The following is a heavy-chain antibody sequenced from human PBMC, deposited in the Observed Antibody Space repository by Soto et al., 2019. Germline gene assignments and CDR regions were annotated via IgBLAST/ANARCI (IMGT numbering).Heavy chain of an antibody. D-gene: IGHD3-22*01. J-gene: IGHJ4*02. CDR1: GGSISSSNW. CDR2: IYHSGST. CDR3: ARGSYYYDSSGYYYVGDVDY. Sequence: SETLSLTCAVSGGSISSSNWWSWVRQPPGKGLEWIGEIYHSGSTNYNPSLKSRVTISVDKSKNQFSLKLSSVTAADTAVYYCARGSYYYDSSGYYYVGDVDYWGQGTLVTVS. V-gene: IGHV4-4*02.